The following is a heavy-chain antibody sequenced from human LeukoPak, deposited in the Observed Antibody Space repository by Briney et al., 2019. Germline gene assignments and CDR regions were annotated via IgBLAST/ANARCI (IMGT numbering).Heavy chain of an antibody. CDR2: ISSSGSTI. Sequence: AGSLRLSCAASGFTFSSYSMNWVPQAPGKGLEWVSYISSSGSTIYYADSVKGRFTISRDNAKNSLYLQMNSLRAEDTAVYYCARESVMFLLWGQGTLVTVSS. V-gene: IGHV3-48*04. CDR1: GFTFSSYS. CDR3: ARESVMFLL. D-gene: IGHD3-10*02. J-gene: IGHJ4*02.